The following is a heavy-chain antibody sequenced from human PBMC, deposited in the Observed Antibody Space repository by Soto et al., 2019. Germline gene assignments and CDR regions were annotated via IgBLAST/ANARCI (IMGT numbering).Heavy chain of an antibody. CDR2: INHSGST. CDR3: ARTNHYDYVWGSYRTYHQFYGMDV. J-gene: IGHJ6*02. V-gene: IGHV4-34*01. CDR1: GGSFSGYY. Sequence: SETLSLTCAVYGGSFSGYYGSWIRQPPEKGLEWIGEINHSGSTNYNPSLRSRVTISVDTSKNQFSLSLTSVTAADTGVYYCARTNHYDYVWGSYRTYHQFYGMDVWGQGTTVTVSS. D-gene: IGHD3-16*02.